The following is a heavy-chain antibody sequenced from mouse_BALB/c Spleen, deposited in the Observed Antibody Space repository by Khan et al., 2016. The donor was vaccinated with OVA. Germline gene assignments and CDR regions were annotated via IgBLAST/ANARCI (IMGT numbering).Heavy chain of an antibody. CDR1: GYTFTSYW. CDR3: ARSNYYGSSLYALDY. V-gene: IGHV1S41*01. J-gene: IGHJ4*01. CDR2: IAPGSGSS. Sequence: DLVKPGASVKLSCKASGYTFTSYWINWIKQRPGQGLEWIGHIAPGSGSSYYNEMFKGKATLTVDTSSRTAYFQLNSLSSEDSAVYFCARSNYYGSSLYALDYWSQGTSVTVSS. D-gene: IGHD1-1*01.